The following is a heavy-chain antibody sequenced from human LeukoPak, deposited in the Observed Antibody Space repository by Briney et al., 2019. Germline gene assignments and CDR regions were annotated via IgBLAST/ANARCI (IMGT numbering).Heavy chain of an antibody. D-gene: IGHD3-3*01. V-gene: IGHV1-8*03. CDR3: ARTIFGVVIIYYYYMDV. Sequence: ASVKVSCKASGYTFTSYDINWVRQATGQGLEWMGWMNPNSGNTGYAQKFQGRVTITRNTSISTAYMELSSLRSEDTAVYYCARTIFGVVIIYYYYMDVWGKGTTVTVSS. CDR1: GYTFTSYD. J-gene: IGHJ6*03. CDR2: MNPNSGNT.